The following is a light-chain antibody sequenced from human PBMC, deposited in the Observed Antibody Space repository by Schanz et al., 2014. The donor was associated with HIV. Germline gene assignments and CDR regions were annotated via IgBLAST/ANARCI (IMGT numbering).Light chain of an antibody. J-gene: IGKJ4*01. Sequence: EIVLTQSPGTLSLSPGERATLSCRASQSVSSNYLAWYQQKPGQAPRPLIYGTSTRATGIPARFSGSGSGTEFTLTISSLQSEDFAVYYCQQYNNWLPLTFGGGTKVEIK. V-gene: IGKV3-15*01. CDR1: QSVSSN. CDR3: QQYNNWLPLT. CDR2: GTS.